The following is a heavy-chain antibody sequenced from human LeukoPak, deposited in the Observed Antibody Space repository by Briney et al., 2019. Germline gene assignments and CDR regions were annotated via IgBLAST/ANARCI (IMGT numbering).Heavy chain of an antibody. CDR1: GYTFTSYD. V-gene: IGHV1-8*01. D-gene: IGHD1-26*01. J-gene: IGHJ5*02. Sequence: VASVKVSCKASGYTFTSYDINWVRQATGQGLEWMGWTNPNSGNTGYAQKFQGRVTMTRSTAINTAYMELSSLRSEDTAVYYCARAPSGVGATRLNWFDPWGQGTLVTVSS. CDR3: ARAPSGVGATRLNWFDP. CDR2: TNPNSGNT.